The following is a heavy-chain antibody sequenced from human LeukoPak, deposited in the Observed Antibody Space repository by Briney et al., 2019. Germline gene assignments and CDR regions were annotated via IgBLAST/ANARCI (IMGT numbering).Heavy chain of an antibody. CDR2: INTNTGNP. CDR3: GRDPKLGIRGYTYGYIDY. D-gene: IGHD5-18*01. CDR1: GYTFTSYA. Sequence: ASVKVSCKASGYTFTSYAISWVRQAPGQGLEWMGWINTNTGNPTYAQGFTGRYAFSLDTSVSTAYLQISGLQADDTAVYYCGRDPKLGIRGYTYGYIDYWGQGTLVTVSS. J-gene: IGHJ4*02. V-gene: IGHV7-4-1*02.